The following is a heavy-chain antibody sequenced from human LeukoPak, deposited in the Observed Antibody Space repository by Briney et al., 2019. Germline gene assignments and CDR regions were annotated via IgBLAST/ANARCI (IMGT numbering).Heavy chain of an antibody. D-gene: IGHD3-22*01. V-gene: IGHV3-30*02. J-gene: IGHJ4*02. CDR3: AKPYDTSGYYSVYFDY. Sequence: GGSLRLSCAASGFTFSSYGMHWVRQTPGKGLEWVAFIRYDGNNEYYVNSVKGRFTISRDNSQNTLYLQMNGLRAEDTAVYYCAKPYDTSGYYSVYFDYWGQGTLVTVSS. CDR2: IRYDGNNE. CDR1: GFTFSSYG.